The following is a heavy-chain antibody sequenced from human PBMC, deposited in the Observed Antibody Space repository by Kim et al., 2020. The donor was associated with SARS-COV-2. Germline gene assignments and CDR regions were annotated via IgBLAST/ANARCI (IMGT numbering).Heavy chain of an antibody. V-gene: IGHV3-74*01. CDR3: ARDLIYGLAV. D-gene: IGHD2-8*01. CDR1: GFTLRNSW. J-gene: IGHJ6*02. CDR2: INSDGSST. Sequence: GGSLRLSCAASGFTLRNSWMHWVRQAPGKGLVWVSRINSDGSSTTYADSVKGRFTISRDNAKNTLYLQMNSLRAEDTAVYYCARDLIYGLAVWGQGTTVTVSS.